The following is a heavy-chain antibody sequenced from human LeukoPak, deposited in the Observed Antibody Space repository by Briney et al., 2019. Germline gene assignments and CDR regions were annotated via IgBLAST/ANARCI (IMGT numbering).Heavy chain of an antibody. Sequence: SHTLSLTCTVSGVSISSGRYYWSWIRQPAGKGLEWIVRIYTSGSTNYNPSLKSRVTISVYTSKNQFSLKLSSVTAADTAVYYCARSKYYYDSSGYLVGFGFDHWGQGTLVTVSS. D-gene: IGHD3-22*01. J-gene: IGHJ5*02. CDR1: GVSISSGRYY. V-gene: IGHV4-61*02. CDR2: IYTSGST. CDR3: ARSKYYYDSSGYLVGFGFDH.